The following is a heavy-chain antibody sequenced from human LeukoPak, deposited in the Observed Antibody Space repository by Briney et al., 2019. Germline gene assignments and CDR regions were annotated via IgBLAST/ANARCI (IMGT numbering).Heavy chain of an antibody. CDR1: GGTFSSYA. V-gene: IGHV1-69*01. J-gene: IGHJ5*02. Sequence: SVKVSCKASGGTFSSYAISWVRQAPGQGLEWMGGIIPIFGTANYAQKFQGRVTITADESTSTAYMELSSLRSEDTAVYYCARDRSPGEVENWFDPWGQGTLVTVSS. CDR2: IIPIFGTA. D-gene: IGHD7-27*01. CDR3: ARDRSPGEVENWFDP.